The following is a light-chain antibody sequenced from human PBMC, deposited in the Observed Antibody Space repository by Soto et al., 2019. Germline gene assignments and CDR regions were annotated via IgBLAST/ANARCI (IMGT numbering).Light chain of an antibody. J-gene: IGKJ4*01. CDR1: QSVSGS. Sequence: EIVMTQSPATPSVSPGESATLSCRASQSVSGSLAWYQLKPGQAPRLLISDASTRATGVPARFSGSGSGTEFTLTISSLQSEDFAVYYCQQYSTWLLTFGGGTKVEMK. CDR2: DAS. CDR3: QQYSTWLLT. V-gene: IGKV3-15*01.